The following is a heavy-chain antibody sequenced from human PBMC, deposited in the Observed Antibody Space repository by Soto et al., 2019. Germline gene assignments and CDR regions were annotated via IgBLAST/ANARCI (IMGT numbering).Heavy chain of an antibody. CDR2: IYDTGISGYTPST. V-gene: IGHV4-59*01. CDR3: ARGEDAFFYYGLDV. Sequence: SETLSLTCTVSGGSITSSYWSWIRRPPGKGLEWIAYIYDTGISGYTPSTSYNPSLKGRVTMSVDTSKSQFSLKLTSVTAADTAVYYCARGEDAFFYYGLDVWGQGITVTVSS. CDR1: GGSITSSY. J-gene: IGHJ6*02.